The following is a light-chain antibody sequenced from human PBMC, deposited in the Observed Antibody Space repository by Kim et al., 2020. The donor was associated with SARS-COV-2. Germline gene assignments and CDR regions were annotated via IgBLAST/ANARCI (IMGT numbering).Light chain of an antibody. CDR1: QSISSY. CDR3: QQSHSAPLT. V-gene: IGKV1-39*01. J-gene: IGKJ4*01. CDR2: ATS. Sequence: ASVGDRVTITCRASQSISSYLNWYQQKPGKAPKLLIYATSSLQSGVPSRFSGSGSGTDFTLTISSLQPEDFATYYCQQSHSAPLTFGGGTKVDFK.